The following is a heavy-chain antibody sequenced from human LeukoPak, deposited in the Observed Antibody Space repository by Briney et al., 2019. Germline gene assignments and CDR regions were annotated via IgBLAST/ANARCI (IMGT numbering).Heavy chain of an antibody. CDR1: GFTLSRYP. J-gene: IGHJ4*02. CDR3: ARDPGMAAAGTAHFDY. V-gene: IGHV3-30*04. D-gene: IGHD6-13*01. CDR2: ISSDGSIK. Sequence: GGSLRLSCTASGFTLSRYPIHWVRQAPGKGLEWVAMISSDGSIKYYAESAWGRFTISRDNSQDSVYLETNALRTDDTSVYYCARDPGMAAAGTAHFDYWGQGTLVTVSS.